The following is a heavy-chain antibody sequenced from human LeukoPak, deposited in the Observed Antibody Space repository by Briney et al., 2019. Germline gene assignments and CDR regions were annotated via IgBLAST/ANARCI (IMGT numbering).Heavy chain of an antibody. Sequence: GGSLRLSCAASGFIFSSYSMNWVRQAPGKGLEWVGRIKSKTDGGTTDYAAPVKGRFTISRDDSKNTLYLQMNSLKTEDTAVYYCTTLHDYVTTDAFDIWGQGTMVTVSS. CDR1: GFIFSSYS. D-gene: IGHD4-17*01. CDR2: IKSKTDGGTT. V-gene: IGHV3-15*01. CDR3: TTLHDYVTTDAFDI. J-gene: IGHJ3*02.